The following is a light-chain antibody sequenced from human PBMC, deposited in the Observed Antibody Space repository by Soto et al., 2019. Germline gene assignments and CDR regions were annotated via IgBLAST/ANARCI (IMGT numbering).Light chain of an antibody. CDR1: HYISTW. CDR2: KAS. CDR3: QQYNSIGVT. Sequence: DIPMTQSPSTLSASVGDRVTITCRASHYISTWLAWYQQKPGKAPKLLIYKASTLQSGVPSRFSGSGSGTEFTLTISSLQPDDFATYYCQQYNSIGVTFGQGTRLEIK. J-gene: IGKJ5*01. V-gene: IGKV1-5*03.